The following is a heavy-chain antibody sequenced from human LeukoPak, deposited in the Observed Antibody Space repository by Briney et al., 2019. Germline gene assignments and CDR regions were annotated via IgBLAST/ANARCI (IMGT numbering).Heavy chain of an antibody. CDR3: ARGDYDFWSGYYTGNWFDP. CDR1: GYIFASYY. D-gene: IGHD3-3*01. CDR2: INPDGGST. Sequence: ASVKVSCKASGYIFASYYMQWVRQAPGQGLEWMGIINPDGGSTSYARKFQGRVTTTRDTSTSTVYMELSSLRSEDTAVYYYARGDYDFWSGYYTGNWFDPWGQGTLVTVSS. V-gene: IGHV1-46*03. J-gene: IGHJ5*02.